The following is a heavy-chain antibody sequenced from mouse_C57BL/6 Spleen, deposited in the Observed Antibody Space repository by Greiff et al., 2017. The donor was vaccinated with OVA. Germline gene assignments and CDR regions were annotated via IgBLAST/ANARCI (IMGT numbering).Heavy chain of an antibody. D-gene: IGHD1-1*01. Sequence: EVQLQQSGPELVKPGASVKISCKASGYTFTDYYMNWVKQSHGKSLEWIGDINPNNGGTSYNQKFKGKATLTVDKSSSTAYMELRSLTSEDSAVYYCARGATVVAEDYWGQGTTLTVSS. J-gene: IGHJ2*01. CDR1: GYTFTDYY. CDR2: INPNNGGT. CDR3: ARGATVVAEDY. V-gene: IGHV1-26*01.